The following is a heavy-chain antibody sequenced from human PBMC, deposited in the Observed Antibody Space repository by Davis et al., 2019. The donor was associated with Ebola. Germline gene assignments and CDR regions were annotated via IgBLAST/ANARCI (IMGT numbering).Heavy chain of an antibody. CDR2: INHSGST. J-gene: IGHJ6*03. Sequence: PSETLSLTCAVYGGSFSGYYWSWIRQPPGKGLEWIGEINHSGSTNYNPSLKSRVTISVDTSKNQFSLKLSSVTAADTAVYYCARTIRGYCSSTSCYTEGRYYYYYMDVWGKGTTVTVSS. D-gene: IGHD2-2*02. CDR1: GGSFSGYY. CDR3: ARTIRGYCSSTSCYTEGRYYYYYMDV. V-gene: IGHV4-34*01.